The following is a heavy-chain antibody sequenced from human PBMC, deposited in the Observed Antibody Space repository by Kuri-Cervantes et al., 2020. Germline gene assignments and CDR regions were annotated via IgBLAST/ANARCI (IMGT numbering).Heavy chain of an antibody. CDR1: GFTFSSYA. V-gene: IGHV3-23*01. Sequence: GESLKISCAASGFTFSSYAMSWVRQAPGKGLEWVSAISGSGGSTYYADSVKGRFTISRDNAQNSLYLQMNSLRAEDTAVYYCARRLASGSYQRLDYWGQGTLVTVSS. CDR2: ISGSGGST. CDR3: ARRLASGSYQRLDY. J-gene: IGHJ4*02. D-gene: IGHD1-26*01.